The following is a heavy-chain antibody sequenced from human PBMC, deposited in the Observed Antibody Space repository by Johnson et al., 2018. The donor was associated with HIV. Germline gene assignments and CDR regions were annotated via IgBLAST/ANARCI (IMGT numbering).Heavy chain of an antibody. D-gene: IGHD6-19*01. CDR1: GFTFDDYG. V-gene: IGHV3-20*04. J-gene: IGHJ3*01. Sequence: VQLVESGGGVVRPGGSLRLSCAASGFTFDDYGMSWVRQAPGKGLEWVSGISWNSGSIGYADSVKGRFTISRDNAKNSLYLQMNSLRAEDTALYYCARDKIYGSAWGDAFDVWGQGTIVTVSP. CDR3: ARDKIYGSAWGDAFDV. CDR2: ISWNSGSI.